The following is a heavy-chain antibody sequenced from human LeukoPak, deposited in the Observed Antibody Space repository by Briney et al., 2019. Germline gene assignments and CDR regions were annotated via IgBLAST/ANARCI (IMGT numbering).Heavy chain of an antibody. CDR2: IYFSGST. D-gene: IGHD3-22*01. CDR1: GGSVNSGGYY. Sequence: PSETLSLTCTVSGGSVNSGGYYWSWIRQYPGRGLEWIGYIYFSGSTSYNPSFESRVFISLDTSKNQFSLRLSSVTAADTAIYYCARQPPGSGYQYRYYFDYWGQGTLVTVSS. J-gene: IGHJ4*02. V-gene: IGHV4-31*03. CDR3: ARQPPGSGYQYRYYFDY.